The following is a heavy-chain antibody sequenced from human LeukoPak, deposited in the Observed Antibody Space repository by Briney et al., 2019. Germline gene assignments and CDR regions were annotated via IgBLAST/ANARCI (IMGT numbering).Heavy chain of an antibody. J-gene: IGHJ4*02. Sequence: LGGSLRLSCVASGFTFGKYWMAWVRQAPGKGLEWLANIEQDGSEGYYLDSVRGRFTVSRDNAKNTLYLQMNSLRAEDTAVYYCSNGIYDRSYWGQGTQVTVSS. V-gene: IGHV3-7*01. CDR1: GFTFGKYW. D-gene: IGHD2/OR15-2a*01. CDR2: IEQDGSEG. CDR3: SNGIYDRSY.